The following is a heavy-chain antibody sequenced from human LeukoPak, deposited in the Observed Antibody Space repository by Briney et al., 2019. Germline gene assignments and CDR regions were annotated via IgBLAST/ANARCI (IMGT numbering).Heavy chain of an antibody. CDR1: GFTFSSYG. Sequence: PGGSLRLSCAASGFTFSSYGMHWVRQAPGKGLKWVAVISYDGSNKYYADSVKGRFTISRDNSKNTLYLQMNSLRAEDTAVYYCAKDALSRYYDSSGYPTFVDYWGQGTLVTVSS. V-gene: IGHV3-30*18. CDR2: ISYDGSNK. CDR3: AKDALSRYYDSSGYPTFVDY. J-gene: IGHJ4*02. D-gene: IGHD3-22*01.